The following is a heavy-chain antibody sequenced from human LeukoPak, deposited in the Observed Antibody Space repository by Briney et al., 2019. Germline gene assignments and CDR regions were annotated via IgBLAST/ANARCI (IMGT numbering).Heavy chain of an antibody. D-gene: IGHD2-8*02. V-gene: IGHV3-30*02. CDR1: GITFRNYG. J-gene: IGHJ6*03. Sequence: PGGSLRLSCAASGITFRNYGMHWVRQATGKGLEWVSFIWSDGNNRFYADSVKGRFTISRDNSKNMLYLQMDTLRAEDTALYYCAKDPGASVSGFHMDVWGKGTTVIVSS. CDR2: IWSDGNNR. CDR3: AKDPGASVSGFHMDV.